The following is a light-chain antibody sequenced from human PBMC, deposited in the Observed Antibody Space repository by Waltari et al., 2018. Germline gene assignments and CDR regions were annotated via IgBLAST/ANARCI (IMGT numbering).Light chain of an antibody. CDR1: QAISNS. Sequence: DIQMTQSPSSLSASVGDRVTITCRASQAISNSLAWFQQKPGKAPKSLMYAASILQSGVPSRFSGSGSGTDFTLTISSLQPEDFATYYCQQYNSYPLTFGRGTKVEIK. CDR2: AAS. J-gene: IGKJ4*01. V-gene: IGKV1-16*01. CDR3: QQYNSYPLT.